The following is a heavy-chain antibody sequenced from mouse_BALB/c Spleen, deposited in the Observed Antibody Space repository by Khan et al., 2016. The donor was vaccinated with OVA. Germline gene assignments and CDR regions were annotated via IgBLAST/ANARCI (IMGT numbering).Heavy chain of an antibody. D-gene: IGHD1-1*01. CDR2: IDPYSGGN. Sequence: VQLKQSGPELVKPGASVKVSCKASGYSFTDFNMFWVQQSHGKSLEWIGYIDPYSGGNIYNQRFKGKASLTVDKSSSTAFMHLNSLTSEDSAVYYCALIYYYGSGFDYWGQGTTVTVSS. CDR1: GYSFTDFN. CDR3: ALIYYYGSGFDY. V-gene: IGHV1S135*01. J-gene: IGHJ2*01.